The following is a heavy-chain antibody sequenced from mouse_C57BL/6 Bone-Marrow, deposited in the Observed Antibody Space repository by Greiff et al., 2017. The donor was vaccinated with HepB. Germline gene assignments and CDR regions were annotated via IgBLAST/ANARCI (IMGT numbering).Heavy chain of an antibody. V-gene: IGHV1-15*01. CDR3: TRHDYDWAMDY. CDR2: IDPETGGT. J-gene: IGHJ4*01. CDR1: GYTFTDYE. D-gene: IGHD2-4*01. Sequence: VKLQQSGAELVRPGASVTLSCKASGYTFTDYEMHWVKQTPVHGLEWIGAIDPETGGTAYNQKFKAKAILTADKSSSTAYMELRSLTSEDSAVYYCTRHDYDWAMDYWGQGTSVTVSS.